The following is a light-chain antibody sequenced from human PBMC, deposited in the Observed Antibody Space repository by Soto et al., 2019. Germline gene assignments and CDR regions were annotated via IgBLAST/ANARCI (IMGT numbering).Light chain of an antibody. J-gene: IGLJ2*01. CDR1: SSDVGDYNY. CDR2: EVS. V-gene: IGLV2-8*01. Sequence: QSVLTQPPSASGSPGQSVTISCTGTSSDVGDYNYVSWYQQHPGKAPKLIIYEVSKRPSGVPDRFSGSKSGNTASLTVSGLQADDEADYYCSSYAGSNNLVFGGGTKLTVL. CDR3: SSYAGSNNLV.